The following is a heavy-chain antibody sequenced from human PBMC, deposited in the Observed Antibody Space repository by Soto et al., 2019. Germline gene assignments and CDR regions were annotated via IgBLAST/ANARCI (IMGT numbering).Heavy chain of an antibody. CDR3: TRLISAAHDY. Sequence: EVLLVESGGGLVQPGGSLNLSCEASGFVLKDSSIHWVRQASGKGLEWVGRIRDRAYNYATAYAASVKGRITISRDDSNNKAYLHMDSLKTEVTVIYYCTRLISAAHDYWGQGALMAVSS. CDR1: GFVLKDSS. J-gene: IGHJ4*02. CDR2: IRDRAYNYAT. V-gene: IGHV3-73*01. D-gene: IGHD3-10*01.